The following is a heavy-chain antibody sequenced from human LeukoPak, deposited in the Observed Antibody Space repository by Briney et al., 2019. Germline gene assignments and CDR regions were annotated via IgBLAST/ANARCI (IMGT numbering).Heavy chain of an antibody. CDR3: AKDMRDWASGSYTFDS. J-gene: IGHJ4*02. D-gene: IGHD3-10*01. CDR1: GFTFDDYV. Sequence: GGSLRLSCAASGFTFDDYVMSWVRQAPGKGLEWVSGINWNSGDIAYAASVKGRFTISRDNDKKSLYLEMKSLRVEDTALYYCAKDMRDWASGSYTFDSWGQGTLVTVSS. V-gene: IGHV3-9*01. CDR2: INWNSGDI.